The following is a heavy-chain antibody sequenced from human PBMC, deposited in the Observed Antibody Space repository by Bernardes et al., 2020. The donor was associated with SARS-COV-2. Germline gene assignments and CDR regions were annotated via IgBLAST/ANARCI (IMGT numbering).Heavy chain of an antibody. CDR2: INPNSGVT. Sequence: ASVKVSCKASGYTFTSYYIHWVRQAPGQGLEWMGWINPNSGVTNYAQKFQGRVTVTRDTSINTGYMELSRLSSDDTAVYYCARGDGSTELYWGQGTLVTVSS. V-gene: IGHV1-2*02. CDR3: ARGDGSTELY. J-gene: IGHJ4*02. CDR1: GYTFTSYY. D-gene: IGHD4-17*01.